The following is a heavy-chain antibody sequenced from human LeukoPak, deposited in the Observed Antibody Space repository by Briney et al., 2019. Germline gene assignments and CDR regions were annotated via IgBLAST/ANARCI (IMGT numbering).Heavy chain of an antibody. CDR1: GFTFSSYW. Sequence: GGSLRLSCAASGFTFSSYWMNWARQAPGKGLEWVASINHNGNVNYYVDSVKGRFTISRDNAKNSLYLQMNSLRAEDTAVYYCTRAEWELAFDYWGQGTLVTVSS. J-gene: IGHJ4*02. CDR3: TRAEWELAFDY. CDR2: INHNGNVN. D-gene: IGHD1-26*01. V-gene: IGHV3-7*03.